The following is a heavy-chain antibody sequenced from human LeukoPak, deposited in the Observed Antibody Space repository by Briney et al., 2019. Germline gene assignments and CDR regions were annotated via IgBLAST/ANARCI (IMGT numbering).Heavy chain of an antibody. D-gene: IGHD3-16*01. CDR1: GGSISSSSYY. V-gene: IGHV4-39*07. CDR2: IYYSGTT. CDR3: ARARLGGLFDY. Sequence: PETLSLTCSVFGGSISSSSYYWGWIRQPPGKGLEWIGTIYYSGTTFYNPSLRSRVIISVDTSKNQFSLKLSSVTAADTAVYYCARARLGGLFDYWGQGTLVTVSS. J-gene: IGHJ4*02.